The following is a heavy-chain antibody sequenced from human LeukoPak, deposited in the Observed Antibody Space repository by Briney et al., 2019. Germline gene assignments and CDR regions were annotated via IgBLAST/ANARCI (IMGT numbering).Heavy chain of an antibody. J-gene: IGHJ4*02. Sequence: GGSLRLSCAASGFTFRSYDMHWVRQATGKGLEWVSGIGTAGEIYYPGSVKGRFTISRDNSKNTLYLQMNSLRAEDTAVYYCARASSVRGVIKSFDYWGQGTLVTVSS. CDR1: GFTFRSYD. D-gene: IGHD3-10*01. V-gene: IGHV3-13*01. CDR3: ARASSVRGVIKSFDY. CDR2: IGTAGEI.